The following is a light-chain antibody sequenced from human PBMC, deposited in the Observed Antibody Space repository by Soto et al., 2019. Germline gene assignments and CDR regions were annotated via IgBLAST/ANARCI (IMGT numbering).Light chain of an antibody. V-gene: IGKV3D-20*02. CDR3: QQPINWTLT. CDR1: QSVSSSY. CDR2: GAS. Sequence: EIALTRSPGTLSLAPGERATLSCWGSQSVSSSYLAWYQQKHGQAPRLLIYGASSRATGIPARFSASESGTEGTLTFSSLQSEDGSVYDGQQPINWTLTFGGGTKVDIK. J-gene: IGKJ4*01.